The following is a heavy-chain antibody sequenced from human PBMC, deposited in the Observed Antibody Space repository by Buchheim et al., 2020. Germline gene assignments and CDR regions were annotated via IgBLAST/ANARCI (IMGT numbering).Heavy chain of an antibody. D-gene: IGHD6-19*01. CDR2: ISSSSSTI. J-gene: IGHJ4*02. CDR3: ASNRWGSQWLVPIDY. Sequence: EVQLVESGGGLVQPGGSLRLSCAASGFTFSSYSMNWVRQAPGKGLEWVSYISSSSSTIYYADSVKGRFTISRDNAKNSLYLQMNSLRAEDTAVYYCASNRWGSQWLVPIDYWGQGTL. V-gene: IGHV3-48*01. CDR1: GFTFSSYS.